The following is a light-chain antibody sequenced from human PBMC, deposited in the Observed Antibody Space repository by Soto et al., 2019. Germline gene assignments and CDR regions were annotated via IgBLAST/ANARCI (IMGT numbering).Light chain of an antibody. Sequence: DIQLTQSPSTLSASVGDRVTITCRASQSINSWLAWYQQKPGKAPKLLVYKASSLESGVPSRFSGSGSGTEFTLTISTPQPDDFATYYCQQYEAYPLTFGGGTKVEI. J-gene: IGKJ4*01. CDR3: QQYEAYPLT. CDR1: QSINSW. V-gene: IGKV1-5*03. CDR2: KAS.